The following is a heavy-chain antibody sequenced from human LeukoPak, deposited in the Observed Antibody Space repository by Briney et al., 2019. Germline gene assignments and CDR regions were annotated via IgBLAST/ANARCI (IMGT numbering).Heavy chain of an antibody. CDR2: VDIRGST. D-gene: IGHD3-16*01. V-gene: IGHV4-61*02. J-gene: IGHJ2*01. CDR1: GDSISSRNYY. CDR3: AMWGGSPGGWYFGL. Sequence: PSQTLSLTCTVSGDSISSRNYYWSWIRQPAGKGLEWIGRVDIRGSTNYNPSLKSRVTISIDMSKKQLSLKLSSVTAADTAVYYCAMWGGSPGGWYFGLWGRGTLVTVSS.